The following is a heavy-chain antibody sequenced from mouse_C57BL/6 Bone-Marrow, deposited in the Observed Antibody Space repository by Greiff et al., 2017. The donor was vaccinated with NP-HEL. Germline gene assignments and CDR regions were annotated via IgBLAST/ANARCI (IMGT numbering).Heavy chain of an antibody. CDR2: IWSDGST. D-gene: IGHD4-1*01. J-gene: IGHJ4*01. CDR3: ARHERLGHYYAMDY. V-gene: IGHV2-6-1*01. Sequence: VKLMESGPGLVAPSQSLSITCTVSGFSLTSYGVHWVRQPPGKGLEWLVVIWSDGSTTYNSALKSRLSISKDNSKSQVFLKMNSLQTDDTAMYYCARHERLGHYYAMDYWGQGTSVTVSS. CDR1: GFSLTSYG.